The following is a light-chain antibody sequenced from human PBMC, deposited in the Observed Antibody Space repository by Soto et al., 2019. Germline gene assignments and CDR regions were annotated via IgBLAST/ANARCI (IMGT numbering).Light chain of an antibody. CDR3: QVWDSSSDHVV. CDR1: NIGGKS. J-gene: IGLJ2*01. Sequence: SYELTQPPSVSVALGQTARLTCGGNNIGGKSVNWYQQKPGQAPGLVVHDESDRPSGIPDRFSGPNSGNTATLTINKVEAGDEADYYCQVWDSSSDHVVFGGGTQLTVL. V-gene: IGLV3-21*02. CDR2: DES.